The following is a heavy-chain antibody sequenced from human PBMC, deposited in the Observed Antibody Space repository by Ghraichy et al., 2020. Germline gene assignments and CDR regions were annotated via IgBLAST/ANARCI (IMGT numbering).Heavy chain of an antibody. D-gene: IGHD3-22*01. CDR1: GFTFSNYW. CDR3: ARDAYYYDSSGYYQYVFDY. CDR2: IKQDGSEK. Sequence: GGSLRLSCAASGFTFSNYWMSWVRQAPGKGLEWVANIKQDGSEKYYVDSVKGRFTISRDNAKNSLYLQMNSLRAEDTAVYYCARDAYYYDSSGYYQYVFDYWGQGTLVTVSS. V-gene: IGHV3-7*01. J-gene: IGHJ4*02.